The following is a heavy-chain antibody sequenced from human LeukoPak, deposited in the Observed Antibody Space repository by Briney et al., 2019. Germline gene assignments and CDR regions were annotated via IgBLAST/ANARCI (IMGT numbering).Heavy chain of an antibody. CDR1: GFTFSSSW. D-gene: IGHD6-19*01. V-gene: IGHV3-7*05. CDR2: IKQDGSEK. J-gene: IGHJ5*02. Sequence: QPGGSLRLSCAASGFTFSSSWMSWVRQAPGKGLEWVANIKQDGSEKYYVDSVKGRFTISRDNAKNSLYLQVNSLRAEDTAVYYCARDPEYGGGAWGQGTLVTVSS. CDR3: ARDPEYGGGA.